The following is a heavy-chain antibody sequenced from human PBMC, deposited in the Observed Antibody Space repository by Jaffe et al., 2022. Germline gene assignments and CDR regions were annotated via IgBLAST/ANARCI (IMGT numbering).Heavy chain of an antibody. D-gene: IGHD6-6*01. J-gene: IGHJ6*03. CDR2: INSDGTST. CDR3: ARRQYSSSVGVYSYYMDV. CDR1: GFSFTSYW. V-gene: IGHV3-74*01. Sequence: EVQLVESGGGLVQPGGSLRLSCAASGFSFTSYWMHWVRQAPGKGLVWVSRINSDGTSTTYADSVKGRFTISRDNAKNTLYLQMNSLRAEDTAVYYCARRQYSSSVGVYSYYMDVWGKGTTVTVSS.